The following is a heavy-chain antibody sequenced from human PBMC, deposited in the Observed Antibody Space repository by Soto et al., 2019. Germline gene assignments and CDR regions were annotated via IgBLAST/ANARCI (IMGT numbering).Heavy chain of an antibody. CDR3: AKGRPAAGTPFDY. CDR2: ISWNSGSI. CDR1: GFTFDDYA. J-gene: IGHJ4*02. Sequence: GGSLRLSCAASGFTFDDYAMHWVRQAPGKGLEWVSGISWNSGSIGYADSVKGRFTISRDNAKNSLYLQMNSLRAEDTALYYCAKGRPAAGTPFDYWGQGTLVTVSS. V-gene: IGHV3-9*01. D-gene: IGHD6-13*01.